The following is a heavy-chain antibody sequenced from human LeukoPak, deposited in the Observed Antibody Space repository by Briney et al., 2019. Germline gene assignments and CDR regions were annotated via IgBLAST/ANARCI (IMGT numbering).Heavy chain of an antibody. V-gene: IGHV3-33*01. CDR2: IWYDGSNK. CDR1: GFTFSSYG. J-gene: IGHJ6*02. CDR3: ARDKVRGSILTGYYNYYYYGMDV. D-gene: IGHD3-9*01. Sequence: PGRSLRLSCAASGFTFSSYGMHWVRQAPGKGLEWVAVIWYDGSNKYYADSVKGRFTISRDNSKNTLYLQMNSLRAEDTAVYYCARDKVRGSILTGYYNYYYYGMDVWGQGTMVTVSS.